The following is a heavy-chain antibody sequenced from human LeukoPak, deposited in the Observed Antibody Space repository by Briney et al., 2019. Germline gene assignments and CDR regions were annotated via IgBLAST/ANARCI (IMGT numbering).Heavy chain of an antibody. CDR2: ISGSGGST. Sequence: PGGSLRLSCAASGFTFSSYAMSWVRQAPGKGLEWVSAISGSGGSTYYADSVKGRFTISRDNSKNTLYLQMNSLRVEDTAVYYCASFETRGTGDFDYWGQGTLVTVSS. V-gene: IGHV3-23*01. D-gene: IGHD2-8*02. CDR3: ASFETRGTGDFDY. CDR1: GFTFSSYA. J-gene: IGHJ4*02.